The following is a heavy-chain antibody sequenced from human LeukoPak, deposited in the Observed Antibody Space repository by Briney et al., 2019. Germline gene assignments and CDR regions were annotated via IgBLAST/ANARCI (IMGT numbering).Heavy chain of an antibody. D-gene: IGHD3-16*01. J-gene: IGHJ3*02. CDR2: ISWNSGSI. CDR3: AKDMGPTDDPDAFDI. Sequence: GRSLRLSCAASGFTFDDYAMHWVRQAPGKGVEWVSGISWNSGSIGYADSVKGRFTISRDNAKNSLYLQMNSLRAEDTALYYCAKDMGPTDDPDAFDIWGQGTMVTVSS. CDR1: GFTFDDYA. V-gene: IGHV3-9*01.